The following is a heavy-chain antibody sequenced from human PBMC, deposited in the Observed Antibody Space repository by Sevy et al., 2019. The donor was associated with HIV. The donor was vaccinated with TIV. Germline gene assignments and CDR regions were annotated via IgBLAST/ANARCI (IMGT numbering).Heavy chain of an antibody. CDR2: IQYDGSNK. CDR1: GFSFSSYG. CDR3: VKDGGGEGGDH. V-gene: IGHV3-30*02. Sequence: GGSLRLSCAASGFSFSSYGMHWVRQAPGKGLEWMSYIQYDGSNKDYADSVKGRFTISRENSKNTLYLQMNSLRVEDRAVFYCVKDGGGEGGDHWGQGPLVTVSS. J-gene: IGHJ4*02. D-gene: IGHD2-21*01.